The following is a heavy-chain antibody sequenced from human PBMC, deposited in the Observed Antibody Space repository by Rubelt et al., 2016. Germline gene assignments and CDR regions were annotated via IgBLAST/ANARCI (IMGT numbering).Heavy chain of an antibody. D-gene: IGHD6-6*01. J-gene: IGHJ4*02. CDR3: ARQRGQLVSLVYFDY. Sequence: GSIYYSGSTYYNPSLKSRVTISVDTSKNQFSLKLSSVTAADTAVYYCARQRGQLVSLVYFDYWGQGTLVTVSS. CDR2: IYYSGST. V-gene: IGHV4-39*01.